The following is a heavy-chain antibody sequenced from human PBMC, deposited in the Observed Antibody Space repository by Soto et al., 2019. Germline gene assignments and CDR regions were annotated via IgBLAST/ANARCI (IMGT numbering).Heavy chain of an antibody. J-gene: IGHJ6*02. Sequence: QVQLQQLGAGLLKPSETLSLTCAVYGGSFSGYYWCWIRQPPGKGLEWIGEINHSGSTNYNPSLRSRFTISVDTSKNQFSLKLSPVTAADTAVYYCASRSGTIGYYYYGMDVWGQGTTVTVSS. V-gene: IGHV4-34*01. CDR1: GGSFSGYY. D-gene: IGHD3-10*01. CDR3: ASRSGTIGYYYYGMDV. CDR2: INHSGST.